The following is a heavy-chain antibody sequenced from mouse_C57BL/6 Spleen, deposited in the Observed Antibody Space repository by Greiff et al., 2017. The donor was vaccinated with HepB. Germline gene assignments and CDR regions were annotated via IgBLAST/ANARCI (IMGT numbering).Heavy chain of an antibody. Sequence: QVQLQQPGAELVKPGASVKLSCKASGYTFTSYWMQWVKQRPGQGLEWIGEIDPSDSYTNYNQKFKGKATLTVDTSSSTAYMQLSSLTSEDSAVYYCARNRYPFDYWGQGTLVTVSA. J-gene: IGHJ3*01. CDR3: ARNRYPFDY. CDR1: GYTFTSYW. CDR2: IDPSDSYT. V-gene: IGHV1-50*01.